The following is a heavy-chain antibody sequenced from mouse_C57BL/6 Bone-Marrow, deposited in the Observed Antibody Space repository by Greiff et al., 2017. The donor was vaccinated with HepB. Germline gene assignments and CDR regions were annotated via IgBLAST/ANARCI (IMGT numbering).Heavy chain of an antibody. CDR3: ARTGSGFAY. Sequence: EVQLKESGGDLVKPGGSLKLSCAASGFTFSSYGMSWVRQTPDKRLEWVATISSGGSYTYYPDSVKGRFTISRDNAKNTLYLQMSSLKSEDTAMYYCARTGSGFAYWGQGTLVTVSA. CDR1: GFTFSSYG. J-gene: IGHJ3*01. V-gene: IGHV5-6*01. CDR2: ISSGGSYT.